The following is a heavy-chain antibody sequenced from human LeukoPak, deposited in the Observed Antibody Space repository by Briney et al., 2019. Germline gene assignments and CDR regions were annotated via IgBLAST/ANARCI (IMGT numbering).Heavy chain of an antibody. CDR1: GGSISSGGYS. D-gene: IGHD4-17*01. Sequence: PSETLSLTCAVSGGSISSGGYSWSWIRQPPGKGLEWIGYIYYSGSTNYNPSLKSRVTISVDTSKNQFSLKLSSVTAADTAVYYCARASQPVTTRWDYWGQGTLVTVSS. CDR2: IYYSGST. CDR3: ARASQPVTTRWDY. J-gene: IGHJ4*02. V-gene: IGHV4-61*08.